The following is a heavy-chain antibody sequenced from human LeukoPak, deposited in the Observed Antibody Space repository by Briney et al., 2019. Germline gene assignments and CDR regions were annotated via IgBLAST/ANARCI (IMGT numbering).Heavy chain of an antibody. D-gene: IGHD6-13*01. Sequence: GSLRLSCAASGFTFSSYAMHWVRQAPGKGLEWVAVISYDGSNKYYADSVKGRFTISRDNSKNTLYLQMNSLRAEDTAVYYCARKGAVLQQLVQVLLPKTFDYWGQGTLVTVSS. CDR1: GFTFSSYA. V-gene: IGHV3-30*04. CDR2: ISYDGSNK. J-gene: IGHJ4*02. CDR3: ARKGAVLQQLVQVLLPKTFDY.